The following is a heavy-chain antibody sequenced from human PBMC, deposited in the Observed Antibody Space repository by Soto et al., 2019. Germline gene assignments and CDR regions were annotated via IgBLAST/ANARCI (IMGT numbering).Heavy chain of an antibody. CDR3: ARYGSGSYYNTYYFDY. D-gene: IGHD3-10*01. CDR1: GGTFSSYT. CDR2: IIPILGIA. Sequence: ASVKVSCKASGGTFSSYTISWVRQAPGQGLEWMGRIIPILGIANYAQKFQGRVTITADKSTSTTYMELSSLRSEDTAVYYCARYGSGSYYNTYYFDYWGQGTLVTVSS. J-gene: IGHJ4*02. V-gene: IGHV1-69*02.